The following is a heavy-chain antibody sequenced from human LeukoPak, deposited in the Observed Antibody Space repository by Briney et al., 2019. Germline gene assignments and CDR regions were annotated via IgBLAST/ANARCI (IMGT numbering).Heavy chain of an antibody. CDR3: ARLSAAVHRGAFDL. D-gene: IGHD5-12*01. CDR1: GVSISPYY. J-gene: IGHJ3*01. Sequence: SETLSLTCAVSGVSISPYYWAWIRQPPGKGLEWIGYIHTSGSNNQYPSLKSRVTISVDKSKNHFSLRLTSVTAADTAVYYCARLSAAVHRGAFDLWGQGTMVTVSS. CDR2: IHTSGSN. V-gene: IGHV4-4*09.